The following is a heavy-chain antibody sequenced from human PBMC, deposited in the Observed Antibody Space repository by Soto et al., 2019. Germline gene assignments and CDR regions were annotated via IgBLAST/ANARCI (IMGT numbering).Heavy chain of an antibody. CDR1: GGTLRNYG. J-gene: IGHJ6*02. V-gene: IGHV1-69*12. Sequence: QVQLVQSGAEVKKPGSSVRVSCKASGGTLRNYGISWVRQAPGQGLEWMGGIIPVFGTANYAQKFQGRVRITADESTIKVYMDVTSLRSEDTAVYYCSRGDATKIVVTTYYGMDVWGQGTTVTVSS. D-gene: IGHD4-17*01. CDR2: IIPVFGTA. CDR3: SRGDATKIVVTTYYGMDV.